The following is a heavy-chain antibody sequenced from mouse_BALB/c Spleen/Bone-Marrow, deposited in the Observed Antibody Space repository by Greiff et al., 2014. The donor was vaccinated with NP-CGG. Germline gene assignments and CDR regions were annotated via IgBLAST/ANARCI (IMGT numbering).Heavy chain of an antibody. J-gene: IGHJ2*01. D-gene: IGHD3-3*01. Sequence: VQLKESGPELVKPGASVKMSCKAFGYTFTSYVMHWVKKKPGKGLEWIGYINPYNDGTKYNEKFKGKATLTSDKSSSTAYMELSSLTSEDSAVYYCARGGTSHFDYWGQGTTLTVSS. CDR1: GYTFTSYV. V-gene: IGHV1-14*01. CDR3: ARGGTSHFDY. CDR2: INPYNDGT.